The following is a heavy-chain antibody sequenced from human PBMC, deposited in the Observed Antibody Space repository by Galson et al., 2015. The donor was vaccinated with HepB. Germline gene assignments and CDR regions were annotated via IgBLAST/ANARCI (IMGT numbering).Heavy chain of an antibody. CDR1: GGTFSSYA. Sequence: SVKVSCKASGGTFSSYAISWVRQAPGQGLEWMGGIIPIFGIANYAQKFQGRVTITADKSTSTAYMELSSLRSEDTAVYYCARKYVFVGIPREPYYYYYGMDVWGQGTTVTVSS. CDR2: IIPIFGIA. J-gene: IGHJ6*02. D-gene: IGHD1-26*01. CDR3: ARKYVFVGIPREPYYYYYGMDV. V-gene: IGHV1-69*10.